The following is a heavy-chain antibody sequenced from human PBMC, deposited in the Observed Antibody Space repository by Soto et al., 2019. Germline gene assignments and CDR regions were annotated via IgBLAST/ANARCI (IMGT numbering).Heavy chain of an antibody. CDR1: GYTLTDLS. J-gene: IGHJ4*02. Sequence: ASVKVSCKVSGYTLTDLSMHWERQAPGKGLEWMGGFDPADGETIYTQKFQGRVTMTEDTSTDTAYMELSSVRSEDKAVCYCADRYNWNRRGVVSDYWGQGTLVTVS. CDR2: FDPADGET. V-gene: IGHV1-24*01. D-gene: IGHD1-20*01. CDR3: ADRYNWNRRGVVSDY.